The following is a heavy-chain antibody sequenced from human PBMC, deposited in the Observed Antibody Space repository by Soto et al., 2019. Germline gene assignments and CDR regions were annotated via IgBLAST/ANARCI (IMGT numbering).Heavy chain of an antibody. CDR2: MNPNSGNT. V-gene: IGHV1-8*01. J-gene: IGHJ6*03. CDR1: GYNIANYV. Sequence: VNLYRNASGYNIANYVSSWVRKENRKGLEWMGWMNPNSGNTGYAQKFQGRVTMTRNTSIGTAYMELSSLRSEDTAVYYCARNPVWYFWSGYSTYYYYYYLDFWVKGTSDT. CDR3: ARNPVWYFWSGYSTYYYYYYLDF. D-gene: IGHD3-3*01.